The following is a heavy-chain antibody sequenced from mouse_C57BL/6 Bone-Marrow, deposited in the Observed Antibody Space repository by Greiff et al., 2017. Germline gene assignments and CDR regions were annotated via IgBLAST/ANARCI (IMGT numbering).Heavy chain of an antibody. J-gene: IGHJ2*01. D-gene: IGHD1-1*01. V-gene: IGHV1-9*01. CDR1: GYTFTGYW. Sequence: QVQLQQSGAELMKPGASVKLSCKATGYTFTGYWIEWVKQRPGHGLEWIGEILPGSGSTTYTEKFKGKATFTADTSSNTAYMQLSSLTTEDSAIYYCARGDYYGSPAFDYWGQGTTLTVSS. CDR3: ARGDYYGSPAFDY. CDR2: ILPGSGST.